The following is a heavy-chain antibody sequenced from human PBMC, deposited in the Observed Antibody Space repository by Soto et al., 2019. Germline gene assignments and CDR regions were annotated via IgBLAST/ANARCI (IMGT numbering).Heavy chain of an antibody. CDR1: GFTFSSYS. CDR3: ARGGLLVPALVRYFDWSPSDYGMDV. CDR2: ISSSSSYI. V-gene: IGHV3-21*01. D-gene: IGHD3-9*01. J-gene: IGHJ6*02. Sequence: PGGSLRLSCAASGFTFSSYSMNWVRQAPGKGLEWVSSISSSSSYIYYADSVKGRFTISRDNAKNSLYLQMNSLRAEDTAVYYCARGGLLVPALVRYFDWSPSDYGMDVWGQGTTVTVSS.